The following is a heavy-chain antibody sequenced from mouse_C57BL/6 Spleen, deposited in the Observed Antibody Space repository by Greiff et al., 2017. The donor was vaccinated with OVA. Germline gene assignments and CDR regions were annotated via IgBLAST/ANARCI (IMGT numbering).Heavy chain of an antibody. CDR3: TGGYYDYGDGRLYYAMDY. CDR2: ISSGGDYI. J-gene: IGHJ4*01. D-gene: IGHD2-4*01. V-gene: IGHV5-9-1*02. CDR1: GFTFSSYA. Sequence: EVQLVESGEGLVKPGGSLKLSCAASGFTFSSYAMSWVRQTPEKRLEWVACISSGGDYIYYADTVKGRFPISRDNARNTLYLQMSSLKSEDTAMYYCTGGYYDYGDGRLYYAMDYWGQGASVTVSS.